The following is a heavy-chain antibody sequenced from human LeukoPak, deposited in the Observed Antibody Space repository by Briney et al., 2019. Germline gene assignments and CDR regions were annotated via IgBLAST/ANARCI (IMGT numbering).Heavy chain of an antibody. CDR2: INAGNGNT. Sequence: GAPVKVSCKASGYSFTSYAMHWVRQAPGQRLEWMGWINAGNGNTEYSQKFQGRVTITRDASASTAYMELSSLRSGDTAVYYCAREDTAFDCWGQGTLVTVSS. J-gene: IGHJ4*02. CDR3: AREDTAFDC. V-gene: IGHV1-3*01. D-gene: IGHD5-18*01. CDR1: GYSFTSYA.